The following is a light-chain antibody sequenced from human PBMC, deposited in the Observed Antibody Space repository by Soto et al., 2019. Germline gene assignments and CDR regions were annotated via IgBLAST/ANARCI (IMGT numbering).Light chain of an antibody. CDR2: DVS. CDR3: SSYTCSSTYVV. CDR1: SSDVGGYNY. J-gene: IGLJ2*01. V-gene: IGLV2-14*01. Sequence: QSALTQPASVSGSPGQSITISCTGTSSDVGGYNYVSWYQQHPGKAPKLMIYDVSNRPSGVSNRFSGSKSGNTASLTISGLQAEDEADYYCSSYTCSSTYVVFGGGTKLTFL.